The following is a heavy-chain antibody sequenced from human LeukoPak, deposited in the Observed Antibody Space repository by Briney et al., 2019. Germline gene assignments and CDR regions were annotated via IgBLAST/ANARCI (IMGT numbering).Heavy chain of an antibody. CDR2: IYPGDSDT. V-gene: IGHV5-51*01. D-gene: IGHD7-27*01. CDR1: GYRFTTYW. J-gene: IGHJ3*02. CDR3: ARQTGDNAFDI. Sequence: GESLKISCKGSGYRFTTYWIGWVRQMPGKGLEWMGIIYPGDSDTRYSPSFQGQVTISADKSITTAYLQWNSLKASDTAMYYCARQTGDNAFDIWGRGTMVTVSS.